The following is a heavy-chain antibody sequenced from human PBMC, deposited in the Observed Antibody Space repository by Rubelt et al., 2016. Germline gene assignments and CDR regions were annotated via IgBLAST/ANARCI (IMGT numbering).Heavy chain of an antibody. CDR1: GDTFSSYA. CDR3: ARGLKAVVAGV. CDR2: IIPISGIV. Sequence: QVQLVQSGAEVKKPGSSVKVSCKASGDTFSSYAFSWVRQAPGQGLEWMGRIIPISGIVNYAQKFQNRVRITADKSTSTAYMELSSLRSEDTAVYYCARGLKAVVAGVWGQGTTVIVSS. J-gene: IGHJ6*02. V-gene: IGHV1-69*04. D-gene: IGHD3-22*01.